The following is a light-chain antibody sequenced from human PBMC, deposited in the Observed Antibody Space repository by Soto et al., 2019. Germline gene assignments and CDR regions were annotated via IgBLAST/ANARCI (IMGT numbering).Light chain of an antibody. Sequence: DIQMTQSPSTFFASVGDRVTITCRASQSVRNWLAWYQQKPGRAPQLLIYDSSTLQSGVPSRFSGSGSGTDFTLTISSLQPEDVATYYCQKYNSAPWTFGQGTKVDIK. CDR3: QKYNSAPWT. CDR2: DSS. CDR1: QSVRNW. J-gene: IGKJ1*01. V-gene: IGKV1-27*01.